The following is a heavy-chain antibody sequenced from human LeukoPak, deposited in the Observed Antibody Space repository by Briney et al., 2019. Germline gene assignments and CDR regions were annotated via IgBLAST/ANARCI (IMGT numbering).Heavy chain of an antibody. CDR2: IFYSGST. V-gene: IGHV4-30-4*08. CDR3: ASPVSGDAFDI. Sequence: SQTLSLTCTVSGVSISSGGYYWSWIRQPPGKGLEWIGYIFYSGSTYYNPSLKCRVTISVDTSKNQFSLKLNSVTAADTAVYYCASPVSGDAFDIWGQGTMVTVSS. CDR1: GVSISSGGYY. D-gene: IGHD1-14*01. J-gene: IGHJ3*02.